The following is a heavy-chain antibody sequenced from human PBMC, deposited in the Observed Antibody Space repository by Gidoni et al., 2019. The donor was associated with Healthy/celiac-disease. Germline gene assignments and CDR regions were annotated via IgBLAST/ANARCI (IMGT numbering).Heavy chain of an antibody. Sequence: EVQLVESGGGLVQPGRSLRLSCAASGFTFDDYAMHWVRQAPGKGLEWVSGISWNSGSRGYADSVKGRFTISRDNAKNSLYLQMNSLRAEDTALYYCAKDRSGYSSGWGLDYWGQGTLVTVSS. D-gene: IGHD6-19*01. V-gene: IGHV3-9*01. CDR3: AKDRSGYSSGWGLDY. CDR2: ISWNSGSR. J-gene: IGHJ4*02. CDR1: GFTFDDYA.